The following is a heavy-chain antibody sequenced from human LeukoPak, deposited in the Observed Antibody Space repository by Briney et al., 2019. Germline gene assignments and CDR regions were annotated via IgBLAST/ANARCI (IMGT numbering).Heavy chain of an antibody. D-gene: IGHD3-9*01. CDR3: ARSSVRYDILTGYPRGDYYYGMDV. J-gene: IGHJ6*04. V-gene: IGHV4-34*01. CDR1: GGSFSGYY. CDR2: INHSGST. Sequence: SETLSLTCAVYGGSFSGYYWSWIRQPPGKGLEWIGEINHSGSTNYNPSLKSRVTISVDTSKNQFSLKLSSVTAADTAVYYCARSSVRYDILTGYPRGDYYYGMDVWGKGTTVTVSS.